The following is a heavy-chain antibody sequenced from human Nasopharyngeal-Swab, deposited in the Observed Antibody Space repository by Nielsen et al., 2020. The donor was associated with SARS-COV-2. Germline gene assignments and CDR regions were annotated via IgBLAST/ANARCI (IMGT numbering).Heavy chain of an antibody. CDR2: IGFRADDT. D-gene: IGHD5-24*01. Sequence: WIRQPPGKGLEWVSTIGFRADDTHYVDSVEGRFTVSRDDSKSTLLLQMNRLRGEDTAVHYCVRDLPYNEVPWGQGTLVTVSS. J-gene: IGHJ5*02. V-gene: IGHV3-23*01. CDR3: VRDLPYNEVP.